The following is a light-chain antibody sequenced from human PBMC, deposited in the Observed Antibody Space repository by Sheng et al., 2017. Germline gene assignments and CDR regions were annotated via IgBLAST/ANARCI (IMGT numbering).Light chain of an antibody. CDR1: QGISNS. CDR2: AAS. CDR3: QQYDSYPS. Sequence: DIEMTQSPSSLSASAGDRVTITCRASQGISNSLAWYQQKPGKPPKLLIYAASTLQSGVPSRFSGSGSGTEFTLTISSLQPDDFATYYCQQYDSYPSFGQGTKLEIK. J-gene: IGKJ2*01. V-gene: IGKV1-27*01.